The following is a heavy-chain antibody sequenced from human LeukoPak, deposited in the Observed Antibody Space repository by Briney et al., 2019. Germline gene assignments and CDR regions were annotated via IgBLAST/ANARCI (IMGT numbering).Heavy chain of an antibody. J-gene: IGHJ4*02. V-gene: IGHV4-34*01. D-gene: IGHD2-15*01. Sequence: SETLSLTCAVYGVSFSGYYWSWLRQPPGKGLEWIGEINHSGSTNYNPSLKSRVTISVDTSKNQFSLKLSSVTAADTAVYYCARVSSIVVVVAATNYFDYWGQGTLVTVSS. CDR3: ARVSSIVVVVAATNYFDY. CDR2: INHSGST. CDR1: GVSFSGYY.